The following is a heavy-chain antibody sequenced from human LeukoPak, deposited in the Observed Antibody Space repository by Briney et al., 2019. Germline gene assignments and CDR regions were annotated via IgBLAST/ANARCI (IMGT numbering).Heavy chain of an antibody. D-gene: IGHD6-13*01. Sequence: PGGSLRLSCAASGFTFSSYGMHWVRQAPGKGLEWVAFIRYDGSNKYYADSVKGRFAISRDNSKNTLYLQMNSLRAEDTAVYYCAKSGGEVKQVLYYFDYWGQGTLVTVSS. V-gene: IGHV3-30*02. CDR3: AKSGGEVKQVLYYFDY. CDR1: GFTFSSYG. CDR2: IRYDGSNK. J-gene: IGHJ4*02.